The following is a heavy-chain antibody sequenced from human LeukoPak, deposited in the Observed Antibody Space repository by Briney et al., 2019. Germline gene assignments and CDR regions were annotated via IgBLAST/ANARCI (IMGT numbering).Heavy chain of an antibody. J-gene: IGHJ6*03. CDR2: IKQDGSDI. D-gene: IGHD4-17*01. Sequence: GGSLRLSCAASGFTFNGFWMSWVRQAPGKGLEWVANIKQDGSDIYYLGSVRGRFTISRDNAMNSLYLQLNSLRAEDTAVYYCTRDALYGDPSYYYMDVWGKGTTVTVSS. V-gene: IGHV3-7*01. CDR3: TRDALYGDPSYYYMDV. CDR1: GFTFNGFW.